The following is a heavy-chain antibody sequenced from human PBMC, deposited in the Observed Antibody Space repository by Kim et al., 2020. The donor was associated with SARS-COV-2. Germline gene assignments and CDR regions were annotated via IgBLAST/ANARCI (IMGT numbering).Heavy chain of an antibody. D-gene: IGHD6-13*01. J-gene: IGHJ4*02. CDR3: ARGQDIAAAGHEDY. Sequence: SETLSLTCAVYGGSFSGYYWSWIRQPPGKGLEWIGEINHSGSTNYNPSLKSRVTISVDTSKNQFSLKLSSVTAADTAVYYCARGQDIAAAGHEDYWGQGTLVTVSS. CDR1: GGSFSGYY. V-gene: IGHV4-34*01. CDR2: INHSGST.